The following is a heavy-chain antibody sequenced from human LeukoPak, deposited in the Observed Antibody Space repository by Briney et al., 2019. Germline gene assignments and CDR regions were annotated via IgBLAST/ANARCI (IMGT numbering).Heavy chain of an antibody. V-gene: IGHV3-23*01. Sequence: PGVSLTLSSAASRFTFSTYAMSWVRQAPGQGLEWISVISGSGANTYYADSVKGRFTISRDNSKNTLYLQMNILRAEDTAVYYCAKTRHSSSWYVPPDYWGQGTLVTVSS. CDR1: RFTFSTYA. CDR2: ISGSGANT. CDR3: AKTRHSSSWYVPPDY. J-gene: IGHJ4*02. D-gene: IGHD6-13*01.